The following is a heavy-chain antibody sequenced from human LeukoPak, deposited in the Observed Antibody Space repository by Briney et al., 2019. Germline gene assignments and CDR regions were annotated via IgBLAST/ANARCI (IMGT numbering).Heavy chain of an antibody. V-gene: IGHV4-34*01. CDR2: INHRGST. Sequence: PSETLSLTCAVYGGSFSGYYWSWIRQPPEKGLEWIGEINHRGSTNYNPSLKSRVTISVDTSKNQFSLKLSSVTAADTAVYYCARIRYFDWLLRKLYYYYYMDVWGKGTTVTISS. CDR1: GGSFSGYY. CDR3: ARIRYFDWLLRKLYYYYYMDV. D-gene: IGHD3-9*01. J-gene: IGHJ6*03.